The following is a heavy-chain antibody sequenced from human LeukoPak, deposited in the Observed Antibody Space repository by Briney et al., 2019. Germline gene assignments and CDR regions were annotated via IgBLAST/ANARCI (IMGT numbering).Heavy chain of an antibody. CDR1: GYSFTSYW. CDR2: IYPGDSDT. Sequence: GESLKISCKGSGYSFTSYWIGWVRQMPGKGLEWMGIIYPGDSDTRYSPSFQGQVTISADKSISTAYLQWSSLKASDTATYYCARLSDYGDSHYYYGMDVWGQGTTVTVSS. D-gene: IGHD4-17*01. V-gene: IGHV5-51*01. CDR3: ARLSDYGDSHYYYGMDV. J-gene: IGHJ6*02.